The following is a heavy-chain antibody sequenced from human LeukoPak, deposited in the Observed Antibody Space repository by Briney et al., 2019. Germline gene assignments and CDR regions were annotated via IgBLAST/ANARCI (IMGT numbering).Heavy chain of an antibody. V-gene: IGHV3-21*01. D-gene: IGHD3-3*01. CDR1: GLTFSSYS. Sequence: GGSLRLSCAASGLTFSSYSMNWVRQAPGKGLEWVSSISSSSYIYYADSVKGRFTISRDNAKNSLYLQMNSLRAGDTAVYYCARAGSTIFGVVIRYNWFDPWGQGTLVTVSS. CDR3: ARAGSTIFGVVIRYNWFDP. CDR2: ISSSSYI. J-gene: IGHJ5*02.